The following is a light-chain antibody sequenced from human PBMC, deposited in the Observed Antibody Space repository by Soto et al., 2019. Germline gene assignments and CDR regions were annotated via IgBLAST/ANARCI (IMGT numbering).Light chain of an antibody. J-gene: IGKJ3*01. V-gene: IGKV3-20*01. CDR2: GAS. CDR1: QSVSSSY. CDR3: XXXXSSPLFT. Sequence: EIVLTQSPGTLSLSPGERATLSCRASQSVSSSYLAWYQQKPGQAPRLLIYGASSRVTGIPDRFSGSGSGTDVSLTLSRLEPEDXXXXXXXXXXSSPLFTFGPGTKVDI.